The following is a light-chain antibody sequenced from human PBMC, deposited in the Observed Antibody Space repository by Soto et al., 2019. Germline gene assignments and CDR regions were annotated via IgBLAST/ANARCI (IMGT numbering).Light chain of an antibody. CDR1: QAISTY. V-gene: IGKV1-33*01. Sequence: DIQMTQSPSSLSASVGDRVTITCQASQAISTYLHWYQQKPGKAPNLLIYDASKLQTGVPSRFSGSGSGTDFTFTINNLQPEDIGTYYCQQNDDLPYTFGQGTRLEIK. J-gene: IGKJ2*01. CDR3: QQNDDLPYT. CDR2: DAS.